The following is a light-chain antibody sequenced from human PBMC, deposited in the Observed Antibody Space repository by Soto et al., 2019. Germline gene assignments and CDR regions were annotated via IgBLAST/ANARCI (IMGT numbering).Light chain of an antibody. V-gene: IGKV3-11*01. CDR3: QQLNSFPIT. CDR2: DAS. Sequence: EIVLTQSPATLSLSPGERATLSCRASQSVSSNLAWYQQKPGQAPRLLIYDASNRATGIPARFSGSGSGTDFTLTISSLEPEDFAVYFCQQLNSFPITFGQGTRLDIK. CDR1: QSVSSN. J-gene: IGKJ5*01.